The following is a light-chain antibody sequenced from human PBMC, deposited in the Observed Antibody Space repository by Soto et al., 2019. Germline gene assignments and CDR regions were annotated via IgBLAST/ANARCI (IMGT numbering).Light chain of an antibody. CDR2: RGS. CDR1: QNIRGNE. CDR3: QDYGTSAPWT. Sequence: EVVLTPSPGTLSLSPGERATLSCRASQNIRGNELAWYQQKPGQAPRLLIYRGSSRATGIPDRFSGRGSGTDFTLPISRLEPEDFAVYYCQDYGTSAPWTFGQGTKVEIK. V-gene: IGKV3-20*01. J-gene: IGKJ1*01.